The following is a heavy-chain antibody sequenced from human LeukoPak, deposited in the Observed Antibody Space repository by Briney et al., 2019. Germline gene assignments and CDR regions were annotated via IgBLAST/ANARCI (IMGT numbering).Heavy chain of an antibody. D-gene: IGHD2-8*01. CDR2: ILPILGIA. J-gene: IGHJ6*02. CDR1: GGTFSSYA. CDR3: ARPQSNFYGMDV. Sequence: ASVKVSCKASGGTFSSYAISWVRQAPGQGLEWMGRILPILGIANYAQKFQGRVTITADKSTSTAYMELSSLRSEDTAVYYCARPQSNFYGMDVWGQGTTVTVSS. V-gene: IGHV1-69*04.